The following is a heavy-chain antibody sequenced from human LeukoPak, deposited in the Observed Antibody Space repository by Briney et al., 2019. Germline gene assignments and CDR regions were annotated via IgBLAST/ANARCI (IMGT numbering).Heavy chain of an antibody. D-gene: IGHD4-23*01. V-gene: IGHV1-18*01. Sequence: GASVKVSFKASGYTFTTYGISWVRQAPGQGLEWMGWISAYNGNTNYAQKLLDRVTMTTDTSTNTAYMEPRSLRSDDTAVYYCARDTTVVTPDGLDIWGQGTMVTVSS. CDR3: ARDTTVVTPDGLDI. CDR1: GYTFTTYG. J-gene: IGHJ3*02. CDR2: ISAYNGNT.